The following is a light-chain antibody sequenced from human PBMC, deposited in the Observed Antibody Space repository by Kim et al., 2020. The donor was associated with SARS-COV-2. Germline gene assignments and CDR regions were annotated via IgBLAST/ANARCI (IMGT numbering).Light chain of an antibody. V-gene: IGLV3-1*01. Sequence: GSPSQTASIACSADRWGDKYVCWCQQRPGQSPVLVISQDNKRPSGIPERFSGSNSGNTATLTISGTQAMDEADYYCQAWDSGTWVFGGGTQLTVL. J-gene: IGLJ3*02. CDR1: RWGDKY. CDR3: QAWDSGTWV. CDR2: QDN.